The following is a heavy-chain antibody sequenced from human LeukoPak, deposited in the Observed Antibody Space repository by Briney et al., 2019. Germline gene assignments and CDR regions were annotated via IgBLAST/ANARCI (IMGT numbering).Heavy chain of an antibody. CDR3: ARDNWELRGFDY. Sequence: GGSLRLSCAASGFTFSDHWMNWVRQAPGKGLEWVANIKRDGGEKYYVDSVKGRFTISRDNAKNSLFLQVTSLRVEDTAVCYCARDNWELRGFDYWGQGTLVTVSS. CDR2: IKRDGGEK. CDR1: GFTFSDHW. V-gene: IGHV3-7*01. J-gene: IGHJ4*02. D-gene: IGHD1-7*01.